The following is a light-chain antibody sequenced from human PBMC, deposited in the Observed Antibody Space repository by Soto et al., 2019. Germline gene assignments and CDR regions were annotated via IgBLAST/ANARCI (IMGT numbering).Light chain of an antibody. CDR1: SSDVGGYNY. Sequence: QSALTQPRSVSGSPGQSVTISCTGTSSDVGGYNYVSWYQQHPGKAPKLMIYDVSKRPSGVPDRFSGSKSGNTASLTISGLQAEDEAEYYCCSYAGSYTHVFGTGTKVTV. CDR3: CSYAGSYTHV. V-gene: IGLV2-11*01. CDR2: DVS. J-gene: IGLJ1*01.